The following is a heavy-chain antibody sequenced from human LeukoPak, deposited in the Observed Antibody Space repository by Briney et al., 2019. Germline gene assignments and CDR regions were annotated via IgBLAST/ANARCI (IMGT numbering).Heavy chain of an antibody. D-gene: IGHD6-19*01. CDR1: GFTFSSFA. CDR3: AKDHGVAVAGMYY. J-gene: IGHJ4*02. V-gene: IGHV3-23*01. Sequence: PGGSLRLSCAASGFTFSSFAMSWVRQAPGKGLEWVSSMSGSGGSTYYADSVKGRFTISRDNSRNTLYLQMNSPRADDTAVYYCAKDHGVAVAGMYYWGQGTLVTVSS. CDR2: MSGSGGST.